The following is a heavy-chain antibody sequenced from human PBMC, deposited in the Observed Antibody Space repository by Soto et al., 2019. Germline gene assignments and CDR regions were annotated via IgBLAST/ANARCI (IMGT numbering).Heavy chain of an antibody. J-gene: IGHJ3*02. CDR1: GYSFTSYW. D-gene: IGHD6-6*01. V-gene: IGHV5-51*01. CDR2: IYPGDSDT. CDR3: ARHRSADKSIAAPYDAFDI. Sequence: GESLKISCKGSGYSFTSYWIGWVRQMPGKGLEWMGIIYPGDSDTRYSPSFQGQVTISADKSISTAYLQWSSLKASDTAMYYCARHRSADKSIAAPYDAFDIWGQGTMVTVSS.